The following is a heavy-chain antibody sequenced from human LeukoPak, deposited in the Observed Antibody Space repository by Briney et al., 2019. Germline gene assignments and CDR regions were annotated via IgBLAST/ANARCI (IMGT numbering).Heavy chain of an antibody. CDR3: ARDKVGWSRRRVGRTSDYSYYYYMDV. CDR2: LSGSGDRT. V-gene: IGHV3-23*01. D-gene: IGHD1-26*01. Sequence: PGGSLRLSCTASGFTFRDYYVTWIRQAPGKGLEWVSALSGSGDRTFYADSVKGRFTISRDNSKNTLYLQMNSLRAEDTAIYYCARDKVGWSRRRVGRTSDYSYYYYMDVWGKGTTVTISS. CDR1: GFTFRDYY. J-gene: IGHJ6*03.